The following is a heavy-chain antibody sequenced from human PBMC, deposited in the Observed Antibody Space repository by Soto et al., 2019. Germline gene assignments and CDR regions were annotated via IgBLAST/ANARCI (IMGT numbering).Heavy chain of an antibody. CDR3: ARDRSDGSSSPPSVYYYYGMDV. Sequence: QVQLVESGGGGVQPGRSLRLSCAGSGFVFSSFGMHWVRQAPGKGLEWVAVISYDGSDKYYADSVKGRFTISRDSSKNTRYLQINSLRAEDTAVYYCARDRSDGSSSPPSVYYYYGMDVWGQGTTVTVSS. D-gene: IGHD6-6*01. J-gene: IGHJ6*02. V-gene: IGHV3-30*03. CDR1: GFVFSSFG. CDR2: ISYDGSDK.